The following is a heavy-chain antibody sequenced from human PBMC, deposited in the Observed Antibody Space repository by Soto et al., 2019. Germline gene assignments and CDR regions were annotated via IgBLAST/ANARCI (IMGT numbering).Heavy chain of an antibody. CDR2: IYYSGST. CDR3: ARVRIAVAGGRGYFDY. J-gene: IGHJ4*02. CDR1: GGSISSGGYY. Sequence: SETLSLTCTVSGGSISSGGYYWSWIRQHPGKGLEWIGYIYYSGSTYYNPSLKSRVTISVDTSKNQFSLKLSSVTAADTAVYYCARVRIAVAGGRGYFDYWGQGTLVTVSS. D-gene: IGHD6-19*01. V-gene: IGHV4-31*03.